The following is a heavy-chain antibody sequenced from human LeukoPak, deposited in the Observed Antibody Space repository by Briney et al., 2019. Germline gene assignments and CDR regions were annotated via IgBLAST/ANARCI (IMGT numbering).Heavy chain of an antibody. CDR2: IYYSGST. V-gene: IGHV4-39*07. CDR3: ARHSHRSSWSYYFDY. D-gene: IGHD6-13*01. J-gene: IGHJ4*02. CDR1: GGSISSSSYY. Sequence: SETLSLTCTVSGGSISSSSYYWGWIRQPPGKGLEWIGSIYYSGSTYYNPSLKSRVTISVDTSKNQFSLKLSSVTAADTAVYYCARHSHRSSWSYYFDYWGQGTLVTVSS.